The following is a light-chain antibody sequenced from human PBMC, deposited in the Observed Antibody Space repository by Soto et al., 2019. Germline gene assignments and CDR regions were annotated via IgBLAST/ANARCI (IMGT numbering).Light chain of an antibody. CDR1: QGISSY. V-gene: IGKV1-8*01. CDR2: AAS. J-gene: IGKJ4*01. CDR3: QQYYSYPFT. Sequence: AIRMTQSPSSFSASTGDRVTITCRASQGISSYLDWYQQKPGKAPKLLIYAASTLQSGVPSRFSGSGSRRDFTLTISCLQSEDFATYYCQQYYSYPFTFGGGTKVEIK.